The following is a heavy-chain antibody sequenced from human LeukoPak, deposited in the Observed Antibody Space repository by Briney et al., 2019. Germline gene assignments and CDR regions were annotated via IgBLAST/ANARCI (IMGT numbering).Heavy chain of an antibody. Sequence: GGSLRLXCAASGFTISGFFMTWVRQAPGKGLEWVANIKEDGSEKYYVDSVRGRFTISRDNAKNSLYLQMNNLRAEDTAVYYCARPFGNGWFLRDYWGRGTLVTVSS. CDR3: ARPFGNGWFLRDY. J-gene: IGHJ4*02. CDR2: IKEDGSEK. CDR1: GFTISGFF. V-gene: IGHV3-7*01. D-gene: IGHD6-19*01.